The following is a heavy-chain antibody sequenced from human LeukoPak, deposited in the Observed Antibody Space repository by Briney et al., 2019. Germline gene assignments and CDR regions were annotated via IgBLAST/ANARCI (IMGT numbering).Heavy chain of an antibody. D-gene: IGHD3-22*01. V-gene: IGHV3-21*01. Sequence: PGGSLRLSCAASGITFSRYSMNWVRQAPGKGLEWVSSISIGSTYIYYADSVKGRFTISRDNSKNTLHLQMNSLRAEDTAVYYCAKDRATMIGVIRTTPRGQLDYWGQGTLVTVSS. CDR3: AKDRATMIGVIRTTPRGQLDY. CDR1: GITFSRYS. CDR2: ISIGSTYI. J-gene: IGHJ4*02.